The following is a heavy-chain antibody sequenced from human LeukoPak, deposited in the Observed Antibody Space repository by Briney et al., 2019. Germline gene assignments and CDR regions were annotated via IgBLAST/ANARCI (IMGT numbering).Heavy chain of an antibody. CDR2: INSDGSST. J-gene: IGHJ6*03. Sequence: GGSLRLSCAASGFTFNSYWMHGVRRAPGKGLVGFSRINSDGSSTIYADSVKGGFTISRDNSKNTLYLQMTSLRDEDTAVCYCARGGDYYYYYMDVWGKGTTVTVSS. D-gene: IGHD3-10*01. CDR3: ARGGDYYYYYMDV. V-gene: IGHV3-74*01. CDR1: GFTFNSYW.